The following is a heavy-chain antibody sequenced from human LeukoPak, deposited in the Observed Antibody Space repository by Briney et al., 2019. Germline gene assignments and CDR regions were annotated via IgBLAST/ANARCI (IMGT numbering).Heavy chain of an antibody. J-gene: IGHJ3*02. Sequence: GGSLRLSCAASGFTFSSYAMSWVRQAPGKGLEWVSAISGSGGSTYYADSVKGRFTISRDNAKNSLYLQMNSLRAKDTAVYYCAKDIVVVVAATSAFDIWGQGTMVTVSS. D-gene: IGHD2-15*01. CDR2: ISGSGGST. CDR1: GFTFSSYA. CDR3: AKDIVVVVAATSAFDI. V-gene: IGHV3-23*01.